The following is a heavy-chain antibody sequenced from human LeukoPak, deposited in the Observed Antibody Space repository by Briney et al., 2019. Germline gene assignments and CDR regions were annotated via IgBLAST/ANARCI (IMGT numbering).Heavy chain of an antibody. CDR3: AKSGGYCSSTSCSADY. V-gene: IGHV3-23*01. Sequence: GGSLRLSCAASGFTFSSYAMSWVRQAPGKGLEWVSAISGSGGSTYYADSVKGRFTISRDNSKNTLYLQMNSLRAEDTAVYYCAKSGGYCSSTSCSADYWGQGTLVTVSS. CDR2: ISGSGGST. CDR1: GFTFSSYA. D-gene: IGHD2-2*03. J-gene: IGHJ4*02.